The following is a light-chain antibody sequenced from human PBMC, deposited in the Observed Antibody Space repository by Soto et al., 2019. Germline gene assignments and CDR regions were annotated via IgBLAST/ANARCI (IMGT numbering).Light chain of an antibody. CDR2: RAF. J-gene: IGKJ3*01. Sequence: EIVMTQSPATLSVSPGERATLSCRASQSIDSNLAWYQQKPGKAPRLLIYRAFTRATGIPARFSGSGSGTEFTLTVSSLQSEDFAVYYCQQYNKWPSFTFGPGTKVDIK. CDR3: QQYNKWPSFT. V-gene: IGKV3-15*01. CDR1: QSIDSN.